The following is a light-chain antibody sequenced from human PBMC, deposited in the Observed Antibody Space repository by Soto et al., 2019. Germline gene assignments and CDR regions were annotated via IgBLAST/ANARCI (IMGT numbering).Light chain of an antibody. J-gene: IGKJ1*01. V-gene: IGKV3-20*01. Sequence: EIVLTQSPGTLSLSPGERATLSCRASQSVPKNYLAWYQHKPGQAPRLLIYGPSSRATGIPDRFSGSGSGTYFTISISREEPEDLVLYYCHKDATSLQTFGQGTRVEIK. CDR1: QSVPKNY. CDR2: GPS. CDR3: HKDATSLQT.